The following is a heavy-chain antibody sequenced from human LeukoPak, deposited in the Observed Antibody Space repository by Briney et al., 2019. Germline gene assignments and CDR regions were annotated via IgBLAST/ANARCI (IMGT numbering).Heavy chain of an antibody. CDR3: ARHVAGGSGSYLRSTAKFDP. V-gene: IGHV4-34*01. CDR2: INHSGST. Sequence: PSETLSLTCAVYGGSFSGYYWSWIRQPPGKGLEWIGEINHSGSTNYNPSLKSRVTISVDTSKNQFSLKLSSVTAADAAVYYCARHVAGGSGSYLRSTAKFDPWGQGTLVTVSS. D-gene: IGHD3-10*01. CDR1: GGSFSGYY. J-gene: IGHJ5*02.